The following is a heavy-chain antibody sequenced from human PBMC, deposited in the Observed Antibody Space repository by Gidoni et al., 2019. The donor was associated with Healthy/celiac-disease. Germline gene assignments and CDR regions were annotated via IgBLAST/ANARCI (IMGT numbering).Heavy chain of an antibody. CDR3: ARDGIAVAGPYYYYYYMDV. J-gene: IGHJ6*03. CDR1: CFTFSISS. V-gene: IGHV3-21*01. D-gene: IGHD6-19*01. Sequence: EVQLVESGGGLVKPGGSLRLSCAAPCFTFSISSLNWVRQAPGKGLEWVSSISSSSSYIYYADSVKGRFTISRDNAKNSLYLQMNSLRAEDTAVYYCARDGIAVAGPYYYYYYMDVWGKGTTVTVSS. CDR2: ISSSSSYI.